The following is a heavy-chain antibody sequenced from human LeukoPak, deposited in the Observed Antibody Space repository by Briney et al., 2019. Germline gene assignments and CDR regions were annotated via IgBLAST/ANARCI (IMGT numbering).Heavy chain of an antibody. CDR2: ITASGSST. V-gene: IGHV3-23*01. CDR1: GFTFSSYG. J-gene: IGHJ6*03. D-gene: IGHD3-10*01. CDR3: AKDGKYYYGSGSYSNYYYYYMDV. Sequence: GGTLRLSCAASGFTFSSYGMSWVRQAPGKGLEWVSGITASGSSTYYADSVKGRFTISRDNSKNTLYLQMNSLRAEDTAVYYCAKDGKYYYGSGSYSNYYYYYMDVWGKGTTVTISS.